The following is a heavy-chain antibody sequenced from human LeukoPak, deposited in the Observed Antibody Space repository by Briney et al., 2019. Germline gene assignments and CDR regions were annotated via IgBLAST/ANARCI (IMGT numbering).Heavy chain of an antibody. CDR1: GYSFTNYW. Sequence: GESLKISCEASGYSFTNYWISWVRQMPGKGLEWMGGIDLSDSYTSYSPSLQGHVTISADKSLSTAYLQWSSLKAADTAMYYCARHATYYYDSSGYSFDIWGQGTMVTVSS. J-gene: IGHJ3*02. V-gene: IGHV5-10-1*01. CDR2: IDLSDSYT. CDR3: ARHATYYYDSSGYSFDI. D-gene: IGHD3-22*01.